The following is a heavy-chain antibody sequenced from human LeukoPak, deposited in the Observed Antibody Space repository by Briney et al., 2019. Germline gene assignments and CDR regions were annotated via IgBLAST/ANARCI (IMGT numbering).Heavy chain of an antibody. CDR2: IYYSGST. V-gene: IGHV4-39*01. J-gene: IGHJ4*02. CDR1: GGSISSSSYY. D-gene: IGHD3-10*01. Sequence: SETLSLTCTVSGGSISSSSYYWGWIRQPPGKGLEWIGSIYYSGSTYYNPSLKSRVTISADTSKNQFSLKLSSVTAADTAVYYCARLWFGEPYLDYWGQGTLVTVSS. CDR3: ARLWFGEPYLDY.